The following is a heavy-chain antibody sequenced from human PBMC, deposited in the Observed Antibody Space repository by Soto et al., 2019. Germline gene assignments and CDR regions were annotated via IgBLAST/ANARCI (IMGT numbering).Heavy chain of an antibody. D-gene: IGHD2-15*01. Sequence: GSLRLSCAASGFTFSSYWMHWVRQAPGKGLVWVSRTNSDGSSTSYADSVRGRFTISRDNAKNTLYLQMNSLRGEDTAVYHCTRDPAPGGWFDYWGQGTLVTVSS. V-gene: IGHV3-74*01. J-gene: IGHJ5*01. CDR2: TNSDGSST. CDR3: TRDPAPGGWFDY. CDR1: GFTFSSYW.